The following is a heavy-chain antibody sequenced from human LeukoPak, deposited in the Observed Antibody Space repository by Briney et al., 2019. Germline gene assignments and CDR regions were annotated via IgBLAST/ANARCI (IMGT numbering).Heavy chain of an antibody. D-gene: IGHD3-10*01. CDR1: GGTFSSYA. V-gene: IGHV1-69*05. J-gene: IGHJ5*02. Sequence: SVKVSCKASGGTFSSYAISWVRQAPGQGLEWMGGIIPIFGTANYAQKFQGRVTITTDESTSTAYMELSSLRSEDTAVYYCASGSGSGSYDGFDPWGQGTLVTVSS. CDR3: ASGSGSGSYDGFDP. CDR2: IIPIFGTA.